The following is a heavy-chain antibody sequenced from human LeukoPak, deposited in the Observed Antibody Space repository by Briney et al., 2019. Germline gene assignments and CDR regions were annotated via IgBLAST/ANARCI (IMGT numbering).Heavy chain of an antibody. D-gene: IGHD6-13*01. J-gene: IGHJ5*02. CDR2: IYTSGST. CDR3: ARGAAGSLSWFDP. CDR1: GGSISSYY. Sequence: PSQTLSLTCSVSGGSISSYYWSWIRQPAGKGLEWIGRIYTSGSTNYNPSLKSRVTMSVDTPKNQFSLKLSSVTAADTAVYYCARGAAGSLSWFDPWGQGTLVTVSS. V-gene: IGHV4-4*07.